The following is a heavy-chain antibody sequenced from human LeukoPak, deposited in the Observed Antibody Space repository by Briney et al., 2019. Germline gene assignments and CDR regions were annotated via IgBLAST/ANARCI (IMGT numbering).Heavy chain of an antibody. CDR2: ISGSGNSS. Sequence: GGSLRLSCVAYGFTFSSYAMSWVRQAPGKGLEWVSAISGSGNSSYYADSMKGRFTISRDNSKNTLYLQLNSLRAEDTAVYYCAKGGEKIPIDHRGQGTLVTVSS. D-gene: IGHD3-16*01. V-gene: IGHV3-23*01. CDR1: GFTFSSYA. CDR3: AKGGEKIPIDH. J-gene: IGHJ4*02.